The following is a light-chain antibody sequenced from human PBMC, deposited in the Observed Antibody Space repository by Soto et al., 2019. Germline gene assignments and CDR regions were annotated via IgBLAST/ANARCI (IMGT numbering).Light chain of an antibody. J-gene: IGKJ1*01. CDR1: QTISSS. V-gene: IGKV1-5*03. CDR2: KAS. CDR3: QHYNSYSEA. Sequence: DIQMTQSPSTMSGSLGDRVTIXXRASQTISSSLAWYQQKPGKAPKVXIYKASTLKSGVPSRFSGSGSGTEFTLTISSLQPDDFATYYCQHYNSYSEAFGQGTKVDIK.